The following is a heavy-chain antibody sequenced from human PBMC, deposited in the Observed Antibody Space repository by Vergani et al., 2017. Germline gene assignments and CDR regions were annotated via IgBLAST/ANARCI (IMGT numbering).Heavy chain of an antibody. CDR1: GFTFSSYA. Sequence: EVQLLESGGGLVQPGGSLRLSCAASGFTFSSYAMSWVRQAPGQGLEWVSAISGSGGSTYYAHSLKGRFTISRDNSKNTLYLQMNSLRADDTAVYYCAKVDCSSTSCYEYYFDYWGQGTLVTVSS. D-gene: IGHD2-2*01. J-gene: IGHJ4*02. CDR2: ISGSGGST. V-gene: IGHV3-23*01. CDR3: AKVDCSSTSCYEYYFDY.